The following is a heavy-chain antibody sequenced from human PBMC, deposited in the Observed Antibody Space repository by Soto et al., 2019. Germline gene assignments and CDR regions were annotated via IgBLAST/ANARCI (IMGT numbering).Heavy chain of an antibody. CDR2: INHSGST. CDR3: AGVITANADPAKFDD. J-gene: IGHJ4*02. CDR1: GGSFSGYY. V-gene: IGHV4-34*01. D-gene: IGHD5-18*01. Sequence: SETLSLTCTVYGGSFSGYYWSWIRQPPGKGLEWIGYINHSGSTNYNPSLKSRVTISVDTSKNQFSLKLSSVTAADTAVYYCAGVITANADPAKFDDWGEVALLTVSS.